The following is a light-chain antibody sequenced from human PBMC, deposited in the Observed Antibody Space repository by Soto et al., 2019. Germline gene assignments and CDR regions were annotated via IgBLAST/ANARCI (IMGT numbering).Light chain of an antibody. CDR3: QKYNSAPRT. CDR1: QGISNY. Sequence: DSKMTQSPSSLSASVGDRVTITCRASQGISNYLAWYRQKPGKVPNLLIYAASTLQSGVPSRFSGSGSGTDFTLTISSLQPEDVAIYYCQKYNSAPRTFGQGTKLEIK. CDR2: AAS. J-gene: IGKJ1*01. V-gene: IGKV1-27*01.